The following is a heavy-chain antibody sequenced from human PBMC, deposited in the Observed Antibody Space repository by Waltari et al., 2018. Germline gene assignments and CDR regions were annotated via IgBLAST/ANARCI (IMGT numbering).Heavy chain of an antibody. CDR1: GGSISSYY. Sequence: QVQLQESGPGLVKPSETLSLTCTVSGGSISSYYWSWIRQPAGKGLEWIGRIYTSGSTNYNPSPKSRVTMSVDTSKNQFSLKLSSVTAADTAVYYCARGSRFLEWPNYYYMDVWGKGTTVTVSS. V-gene: IGHV4-4*07. D-gene: IGHD3-3*01. CDR2: IYTSGST. J-gene: IGHJ6*03. CDR3: ARGSRFLEWPNYYYMDV.